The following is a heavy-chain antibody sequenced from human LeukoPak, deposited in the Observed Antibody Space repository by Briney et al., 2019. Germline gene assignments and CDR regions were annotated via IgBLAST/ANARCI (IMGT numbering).Heavy chain of an antibody. Sequence: PSETLSLTCTVSGGSISSSSYYWGWIRQPPGKGLEWIGSIYYRGSTYYNPSLKSRVTISVDTSKNQFSLKLSSVTAADTAVYYCARYLTYYYDSRGYYVDYWGQGTLVTVSS. J-gene: IGHJ4*02. V-gene: IGHV4-39*07. D-gene: IGHD3-22*01. CDR1: GGSISSSSYY. CDR3: ARYLTYYYDSRGYYVDY. CDR2: IYYRGST.